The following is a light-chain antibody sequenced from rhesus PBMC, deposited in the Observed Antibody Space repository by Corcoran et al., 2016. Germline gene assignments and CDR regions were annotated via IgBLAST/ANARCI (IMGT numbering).Light chain of an antibody. CDR3: QQYTNWPLT. J-gene: IGKJ4*01. CDR1: QSVSSY. CDR2: GAS. Sequence: EIVMTQSPATLSLSPGERATLSCRASQSVSSYVAWYQQKPDQAPRLLIYGASSRATGIPDRSSGSGSGTEFTLTSSSLEPEDFAVYYCQQYTNWPLTFGGGTKVEIK. V-gene: IGKV3S9*01.